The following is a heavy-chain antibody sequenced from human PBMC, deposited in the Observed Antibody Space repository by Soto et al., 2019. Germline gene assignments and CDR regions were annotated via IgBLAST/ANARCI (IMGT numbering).Heavy chain of an antibody. CDR3: TTTFTIFGVVQWGMDV. Sequence: SSETLSLTCTVSGGSISSYYWSWIRQPPGKGLEWIGYIYYSGSTNYNPSLKSRVTISVDTSKNQFSLKLSSVTAADTAVYYCTTTFTIFGVVQWGMDVWGQGTTVTVSS. J-gene: IGHJ6*02. CDR2: IYYSGST. V-gene: IGHV4-59*01. D-gene: IGHD3-3*01. CDR1: GGSISSYY.